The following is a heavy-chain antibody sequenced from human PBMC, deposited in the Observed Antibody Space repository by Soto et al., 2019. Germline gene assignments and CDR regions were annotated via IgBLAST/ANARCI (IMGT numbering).Heavy chain of an antibody. CDR3: ARQFDYDISGYYYAY. Sequence: SVKVSCKASGGTFSKYSISWVRQAPGQGLEWMGGIIPMFGTPNYARKFEGRVTITADESTSTTYTELSSLRSEDTAVYYCARQFDYDISGYYYAYWGQGTLVTVSS. V-gene: IGHV1-69*13. D-gene: IGHD3-22*01. J-gene: IGHJ4*02. CDR2: IIPMFGTP. CDR1: GGTFSKYS.